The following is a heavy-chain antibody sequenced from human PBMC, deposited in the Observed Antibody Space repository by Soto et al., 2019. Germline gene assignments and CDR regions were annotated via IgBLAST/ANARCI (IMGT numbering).Heavy chain of an antibody. D-gene: IGHD2-15*01. J-gene: IGHJ6*02. CDR2: TYYRSRWYS. Sequence: LSLTCVGSGDTVSSNSVAWNWVRQSPSRGLEWLGRTYYRSRWYSDYAVSVRSRIDINADTSKNQVSLQLNSVTPEDTAVYYCARSEEDSDYYYYGMDAWGQGTTVTVSS. V-gene: IGHV6-1*01. CDR1: GDTVSSNSVA. CDR3: ARSEEDSDYYYYGMDA.